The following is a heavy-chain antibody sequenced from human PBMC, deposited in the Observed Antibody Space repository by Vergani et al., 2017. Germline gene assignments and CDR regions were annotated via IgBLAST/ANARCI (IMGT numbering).Heavy chain of an antibody. CDR2: IYYSGST. J-gene: IGHJ6*02. D-gene: IGHD1-1*01. CDR1: GGSISSSSYY. Sequence: QLQLQESGPGLVKPSETLSLTCTVSGGSISSSSYYWGWIRQPPGKGLEWIGSIYYSGSTYYNPSLKSRVTISVDTSKNQFSLKLSSVTAADTAVYYCARRFGQLERGDYYYGMDVWGQGTTVTVSS. V-gene: IGHV4-39*01. CDR3: ARRFGQLERGDYYYGMDV.